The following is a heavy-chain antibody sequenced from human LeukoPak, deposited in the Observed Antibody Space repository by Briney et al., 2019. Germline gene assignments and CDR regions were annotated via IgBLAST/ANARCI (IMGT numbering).Heavy chain of an antibody. CDR1: GGTFSSYA. V-gene: IGHV1-69*06. D-gene: IGHD6-19*01. Sequence: SVKVSCKASGGTFSSYAISWVRQAPGQGLEWMGGIIPIFGTANYAQKFQGRVTITADKSTSTAYMELSSLRAEDTAVYYCAKNLGYLSSGWTNFDYWGQGTLVTVSS. J-gene: IGHJ4*02. CDR3: AKNLGYLSSGWTNFDY. CDR2: IIPIFGTA.